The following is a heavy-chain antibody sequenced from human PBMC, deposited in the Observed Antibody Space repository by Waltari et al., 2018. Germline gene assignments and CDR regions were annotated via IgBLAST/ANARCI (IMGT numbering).Heavy chain of an antibody. J-gene: IGHJ3*02. Sequence: EVQLVESGGGLVQPGGSLRLSCAASGFTFSSYWMSWVRQAPGKGLEWVANIKQDGSEKYYVESVKGRFTIARDNAKNSLYLQMNSLRAEDTAVYYCARTGAMVQGTFDIWGQGTMVTVSS. CDR1: GFTFSSYW. V-gene: IGHV3-7*01. D-gene: IGHD3-10*01. CDR2: IKQDGSEK. CDR3: ARTGAMVQGTFDI.